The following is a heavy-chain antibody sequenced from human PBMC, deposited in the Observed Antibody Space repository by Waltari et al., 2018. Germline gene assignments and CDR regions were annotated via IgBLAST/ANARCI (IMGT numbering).Heavy chain of an antibody. CDR3: ARAPYCSGGSCYPGWFDP. CDR2: IYHSGST. D-gene: IGHD2-15*01. Sequence: QVQLQESGPGLVKPSETLSLTCAVSGYSISSGYYWGWIRQPPGKGLEWIGSIYHSGSTYYNPSLKSRVTISVDTSKNQFSLKLSSVTAADTAVYYCARAPYCSGGSCYPGWFDPWGQGTLVTVSS. CDR1: GYSISSGYY. J-gene: IGHJ5*02. V-gene: IGHV4-38-2*01.